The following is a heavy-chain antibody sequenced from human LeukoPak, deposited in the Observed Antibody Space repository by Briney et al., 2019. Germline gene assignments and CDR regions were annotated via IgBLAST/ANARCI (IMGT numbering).Heavy chain of an antibody. Sequence: SETLSLTCTVSSVSLTNYYWSWIRQPPGKGLEWIGYIFFSGTTNYNPSLKSRVTISVDTSKNQFSLKMTSVTAADTAVYYCATRKLGNDYWGQGTLVTVSS. CDR2: IFFSGTT. V-gene: IGHV4-59*03. J-gene: IGHJ4*02. CDR3: ATRKLGNDY. CDR1: SVSLTNYY. D-gene: IGHD7-27*01.